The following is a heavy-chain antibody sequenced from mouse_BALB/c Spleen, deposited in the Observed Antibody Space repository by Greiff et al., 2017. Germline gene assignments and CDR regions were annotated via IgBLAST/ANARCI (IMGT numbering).Heavy chain of an antibody. CDR1: GFTFSSFG. CDR2: ISSGSSTI. CDR3: AREDFFYWYFDV. J-gene: IGHJ1*01. V-gene: IGHV5-17*02. Sequence: EVMLVESGGGLVQPGGSRKLSCAASGFTFSSFGMHWVRQAPEKGLEWVAYISSGSSTIYYADTVKGRFTISRDNPKNTLFLQMTSLRSEDTAMYYCAREDFFYWYFDVWGAGTTVTVSS.